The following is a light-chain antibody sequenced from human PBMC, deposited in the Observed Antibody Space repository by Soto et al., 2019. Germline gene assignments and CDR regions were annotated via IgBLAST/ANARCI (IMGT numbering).Light chain of an antibody. CDR2: DVS. J-gene: IGLJ1*01. V-gene: IGLV2-14*01. Sequence: QSVLTQPASVSGSPGQSITISCTGNSSDVGGYNYVSWYQQHPGKAPKLMIYDVSNRPSGVSNRFSGSKSGNTASLTISGLQAEDEDDYYCSSYTSSSTYVFGTGTKVTVL. CDR3: SSYTSSSTYV. CDR1: SSDVGGYNY.